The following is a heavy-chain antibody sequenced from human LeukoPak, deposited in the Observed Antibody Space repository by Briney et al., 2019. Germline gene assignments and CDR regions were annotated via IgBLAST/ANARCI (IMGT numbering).Heavy chain of an antibody. J-gene: IGHJ4*02. V-gene: IGHV3-9*01. CDR1: GCTFDDYA. D-gene: IGHD3-10*01. Sequence: GRALRLSCAASGCTFDDYAMHWVRQAPGKGLEWVSGISWNSGSIGYADSVKGRFTISRDNAKNSLYLQMNSLRAEDTALYYCAKDIGSGRPAPFDYWGQGTLVTVSS. CDR2: ISWNSGSI. CDR3: AKDIGSGRPAPFDY.